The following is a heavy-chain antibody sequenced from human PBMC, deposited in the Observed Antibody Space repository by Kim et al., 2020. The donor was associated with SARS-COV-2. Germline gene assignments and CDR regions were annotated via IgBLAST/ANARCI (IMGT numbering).Heavy chain of an antibody. J-gene: IGHJ4*02. CDR1: GFTFSDAW. CDR3: ATNAGYTSDY. D-gene: IGHD6-13*01. CDR2: IKSKTDGGTT. V-gene: IGHV3-15*01. Sequence: GGSLRLSCAASGFTFSDAWMSWVRQAPGKGLDWVGRIKSKTDGGTTDYAAPVKGRFTISRDDSKNTLFLQMNSLKTEDTAVYYCATNAGYTSDYWGQGTLVTVAS.